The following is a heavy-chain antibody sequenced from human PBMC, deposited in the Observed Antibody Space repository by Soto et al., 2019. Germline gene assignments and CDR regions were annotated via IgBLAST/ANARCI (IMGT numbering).Heavy chain of an antibody. CDR1: GGSISSSSYY. CDR3: ANRIAAAGFFDY. Sequence: QLQLQESGPGLVKPSETLSLTCTVSGGSISSSSYYWGWIRQPPGKGLEWIGSIYYSGSTYYNPSLKSRVTISVDTSKNQFSLKLSSVTAADTAVYYCANRIAAAGFFDYWGQGTLVTVSS. V-gene: IGHV4-39*01. J-gene: IGHJ4*01. CDR2: IYYSGST. D-gene: IGHD6-13*01.